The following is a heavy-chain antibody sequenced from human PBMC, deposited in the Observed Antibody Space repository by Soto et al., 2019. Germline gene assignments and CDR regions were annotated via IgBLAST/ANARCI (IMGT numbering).Heavy chain of an antibody. CDR3: ARGLSSSSGFFDY. Sequence: SETLSLTCAVSSGSISSSNWWRWVRQPPGKGLEWIGEIYHSGSTNYNPSLKSRVTISVDTSKNQFSLKLSSVTAADTAVYYCARGLSSSSGFFDYWGQGTLVTVSS. CDR2: IYHSGST. D-gene: IGHD6-6*01. CDR1: SGSISSSNW. V-gene: IGHV4-4*02. J-gene: IGHJ4*02.